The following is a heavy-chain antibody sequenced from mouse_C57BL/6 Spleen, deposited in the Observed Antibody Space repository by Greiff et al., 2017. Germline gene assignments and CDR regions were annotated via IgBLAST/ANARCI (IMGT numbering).Heavy chain of an antibody. CDR3: ARKGGSYAMDY. CDR1: GYTFTSYW. J-gene: IGHJ4*01. V-gene: IGHV1-52*01. CDR2: IDPSDSET. Sequence: QVQLQQPGAELVRPGSSVKLSCKASGYTFTSYWMHWVKQRPIQGLEWIGNIDPSDSETHYNQKFKDKATLTVDKSSSTAYMQLSSLTSEDSAVYYCARKGGSYAMDYWGQGTSVTVSS.